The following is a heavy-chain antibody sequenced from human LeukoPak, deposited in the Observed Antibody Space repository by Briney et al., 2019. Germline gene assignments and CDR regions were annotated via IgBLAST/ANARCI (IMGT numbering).Heavy chain of an antibody. CDR2: IQQDGSEK. J-gene: IGHJ4*02. CDR3: AVIDFWSDYYAVDY. V-gene: IGHV3-7*05. Sequence: PGGSLRLSCAASGFSLRRSWMSSVRQAPGKVLEWVANIQQDGSEKYYLDSVKGRFTTSRDNAKNSVYLQISSLRAEDTAVYYCAVIDFWSDYYAVDYWGQGTLVTVSS. CDR1: GFSLRRSW. D-gene: IGHD3-3*01.